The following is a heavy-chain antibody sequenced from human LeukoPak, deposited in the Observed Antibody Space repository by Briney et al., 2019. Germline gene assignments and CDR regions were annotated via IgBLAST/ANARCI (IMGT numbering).Heavy chain of an antibody. CDR2: ISSSSSYI. V-gene: IGHV3-21*04. CDR1: GFTFSSYS. Sequence: GGSLRLSCAASGFTFSSYSMNWVRQAPGKGLEWVSSISSSSSYIYYADSVKGRFTISRDNSKNTLYVQMNSLRGEDTAVYYCAKDRTGYSSSVDSFDIWGQGTMVTVSS. J-gene: IGHJ3*02. CDR3: AKDRTGYSSSVDSFDI. D-gene: IGHD6-13*01.